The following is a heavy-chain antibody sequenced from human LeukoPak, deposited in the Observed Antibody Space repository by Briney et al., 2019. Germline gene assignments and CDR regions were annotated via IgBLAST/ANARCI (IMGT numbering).Heavy chain of an antibody. CDR1: GGSISTYY. J-gene: IGHJ4*02. CDR3: ARDCSGNSCYSN. CDR2: IYSSGST. D-gene: IGHD2-15*01. Sequence: SETLSLTSTVSGGSISTYYWSWIRQPAGKGLEWIGRIYSSGSTDYSPSLKSRVTMSVDTSKNQFSLKLSSVTAADTAVYYCARDCSGNSCYSNWGQGTLVTVSS. V-gene: IGHV4-4*07.